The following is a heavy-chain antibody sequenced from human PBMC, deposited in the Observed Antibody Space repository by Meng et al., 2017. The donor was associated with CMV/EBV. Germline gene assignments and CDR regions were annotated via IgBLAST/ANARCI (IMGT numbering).Heavy chain of an antibody. D-gene: IGHD3-3*01. CDR2: IIPILGIA. J-gene: IGHJ6*02. V-gene: IGHV1-69*02. CDR3: ASNSITIFGVVTNTNYYYYGMDV. CDR1: GGTFSSCT. Sequence: SVKVSCKASGGTFSSCTISWVRQAPGQGLEWMGRIIPILGIANYAQKFQGRVTITADKSTSTAYMELSSLRSEDTAVYYCASNSITIFGVVTNTNYYYYGMDVWGQGTTVTVSS.